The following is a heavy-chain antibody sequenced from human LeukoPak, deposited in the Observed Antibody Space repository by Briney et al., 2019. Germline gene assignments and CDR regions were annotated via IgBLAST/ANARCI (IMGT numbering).Heavy chain of an antibody. V-gene: IGHV3-23*01. Sequence: GGSLRLSCAASGFTFSSYAMSWVRQAPGKGLEWVSAISGSGGSTYYADSVKGRFTISRDNSKNTLYLQMNSLRAEDTAVYYCAKAGCSSTSCYTWNDYYYYYYMDVWGKGTTVTVSS. CDR3: AKAGCSSTSCYTWNDYYYYYYMDV. CDR1: GFTFSSYA. J-gene: IGHJ6*03. D-gene: IGHD2-2*02. CDR2: ISGSGGST.